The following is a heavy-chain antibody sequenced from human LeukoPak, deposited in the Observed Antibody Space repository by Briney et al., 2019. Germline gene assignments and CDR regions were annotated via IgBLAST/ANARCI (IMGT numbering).Heavy chain of an antibody. D-gene: IGHD3-10*01. V-gene: IGHV4-34*01. Sequence: SETLSLTCAVYGGSFSGYYWSWIRQPPGKGLEWIGEINHSGSTNYNPSLKSRVTISVDTSKNQFSLKLSSVTAADTAVYYCARHSAVYDAFDIWGQGTMVTVSS. CDR3: ARHSAVYDAFDI. CDR2: INHSGST. CDR1: GGSFSGYY. J-gene: IGHJ3*02.